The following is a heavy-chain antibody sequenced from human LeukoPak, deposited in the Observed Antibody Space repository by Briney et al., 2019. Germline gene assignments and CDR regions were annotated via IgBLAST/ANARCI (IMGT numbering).Heavy chain of an antibody. CDR1: GFTFSSYA. V-gene: IGHV3-23*01. Sequence: GGSLRLSCAASGFTFSSYAMSWVRQAPGKGLEWVSAISGSGGSTYYADSVKGRFAISRDNTKNTLYLQMNSLRAEDTAVYYCAKDRHAPGRYCSSTSCFPFDSWGQGTLVTVSS. J-gene: IGHJ5*01. CDR2: ISGSGGST. D-gene: IGHD2-2*01. CDR3: AKDRHAPGRYCSSTSCFPFDS.